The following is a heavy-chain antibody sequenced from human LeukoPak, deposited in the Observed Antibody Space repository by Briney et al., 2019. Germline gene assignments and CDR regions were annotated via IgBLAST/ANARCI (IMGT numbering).Heavy chain of an antibody. D-gene: IGHD2-2*01. CDR2: FDPEDGET. Sequence: ASVKVSCKVSGYTLTELSMHWVRQAPGKGLEWMEGFDPEDGETIYAQKFQGRVTMTEDTSTDTAYMELSSLRSEDTAVYYCARDGPPTCSSTSCYRYSGYYYYGMDVWGQGTTVTVSS. CDR1: GYTLTELS. J-gene: IGHJ6*02. CDR3: ARDGPPTCSSTSCYRYSGYYYYGMDV. V-gene: IGHV1-24*01.